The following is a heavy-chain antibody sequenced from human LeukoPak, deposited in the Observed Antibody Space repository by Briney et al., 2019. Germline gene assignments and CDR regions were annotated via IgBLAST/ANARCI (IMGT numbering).Heavy chain of an antibody. CDR2: INPNSGGT. J-gene: IGHJ4*02. CDR3: AKPNYDILAGYYGGGYYFDY. Sequence: ASVKVSCKASGYTFTGYYMHWVRQAPGQGLEWMGWINPNSGGTNYAQKFQGRVTTTRDTSISTAYMELSRLRSDDTAVYYCAKPNYDILAGYYGGGYYFDYWGQGTLVTVSS. CDR1: GYTFTGYY. V-gene: IGHV1-2*02. D-gene: IGHD3-9*01.